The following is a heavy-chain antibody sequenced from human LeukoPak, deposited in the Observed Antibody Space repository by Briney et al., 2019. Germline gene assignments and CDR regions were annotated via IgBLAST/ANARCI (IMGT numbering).Heavy chain of an antibody. Sequence: ASVKVSCKASGYTFTGYYMHWVRQAPGQGLEWMGWINPNSGGTNYAQKFQGRVTMTRDTSISTAYMELSGLRSDDTAVYYCARDKWAAQKSYGMDVWGQGTTVTVSS. J-gene: IGHJ6*02. CDR2: INPNSGGT. CDR1: GYTFTGYY. V-gene: IGHV1-2*02. CDR3: ARDKWAAQKSYGMDV. D-gene: IGHD2-8*01.